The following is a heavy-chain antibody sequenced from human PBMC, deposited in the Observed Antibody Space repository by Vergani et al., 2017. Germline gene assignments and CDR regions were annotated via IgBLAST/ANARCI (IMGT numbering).Heavy chain of an antibody. Sequence: QVQLVESGGGVVQPGGSLRLSCAASGFTFNSYGMHWVRQAPGKGLEWVASIRSDESRRYYGDSMEGPFTISRDNSKNTLYLQMKSLGPEDTAVYYFAKEGGGYCSGGTCYPEYWGQGTLVIVSS. D-gene: IGHD2-15*01. CDR2: IRSDESRR. CDR1: GFTFNSYG. J-gene: IGHJ4*02. V-gene: IGHV3-30*02. CDR3: AKEGGGYCSGGTCYPEY.